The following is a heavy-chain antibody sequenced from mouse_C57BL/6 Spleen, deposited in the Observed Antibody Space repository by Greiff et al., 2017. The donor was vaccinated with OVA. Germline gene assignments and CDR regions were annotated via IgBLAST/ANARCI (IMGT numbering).Heavy chain of an antibody. CDR2: INNSSGNT. CDR1: GYTFTSYW. J-gene: IGHJ1*03. V-gene: IGHV1-7*01. Sequence: VQLQQSGAELAKPGASVKLSCKASGYTFTSYWMHWGKQRPGQGLEWIGYINNSSGNTKSNQKFKDKATLTADKSSRTAYMQLSSLTYYDSAVYYCARGTADWYFDVWGTGTTVTVSS. D-gene: IGHD3-3*01. CDR3: ARGTADWYFDV.